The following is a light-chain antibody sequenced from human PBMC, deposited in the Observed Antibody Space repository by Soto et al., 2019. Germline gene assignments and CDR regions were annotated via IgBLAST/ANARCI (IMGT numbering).Light chain of an antibody. V-gene: IGLV2-23*01. CDR2: EGS. CDR1: SSDVGSYNL. CDR3: CSYAGSSTLVV. Sequence: QSALTQPASVSGSPGQSFTISCTGTSSDVGSYNLVSWYQQHPGKAPKLMIYEGSKRPSGVSNRFSGSKSGNTASLTISGLQAEDEADYYCCSYAGSSTLVVFGGGTKLTVL. J-gene: IGLJ2*01.